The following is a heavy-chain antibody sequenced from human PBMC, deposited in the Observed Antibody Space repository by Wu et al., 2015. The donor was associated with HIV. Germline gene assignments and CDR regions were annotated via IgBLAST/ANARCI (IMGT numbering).Heavy chain of an antibody. J-gene: IGHJ4*02. CDR1: GYTFTGYY. D-gene: IGHD1-14*01. CDR3: ASETNNGDF. V-gene: IGHV1-2*02. Sequence: QVQMVQSGPEVKKPGASVKVSCKTSGYTFTGYYIQWVRQAPGQGLEWMGSIIPNSYVTNYAPKFQGRVTMTSDTSISTAYMELSRLTSDDTAVYYCASETNNGDFWGQGTLVTVSS. CDR2: IIPNSYVT.